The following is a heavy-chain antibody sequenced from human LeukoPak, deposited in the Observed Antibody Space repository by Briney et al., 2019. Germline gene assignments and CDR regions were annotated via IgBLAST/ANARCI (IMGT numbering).Heavy chain of an antibody. D-gene: IGHD1-26*01. CDR3: ARGRVGATSAFDS. J-gene: IGHJ4*02. CDR1: GFTFSRSA. CDR2: ISHDGSNT. Sequence: GGSLRLSCAASGFTFSRSAVHWVRQAPGKGLEWVAVISHDGSNTDYTDSVKGRFTISRDNAKNTLYLQMNSLRAEDTAVYYCARGRVGATSAFDSWGQGTLVTVSS. V-gene: IGHV3-30*03.